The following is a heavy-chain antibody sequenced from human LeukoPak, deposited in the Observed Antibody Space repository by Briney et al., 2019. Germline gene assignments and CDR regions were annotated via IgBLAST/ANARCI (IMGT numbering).Heavy chain of an antibody. CDR3: ATGHTYYYDSSGYPTFGG. CDR1: GFTFSTYA. Sequence: GGSLRLSCADSGFTFSTYAMHWVRQAPGKGLEWMGGFDPEDGETIYAQKFQGRVTMTEDTSTDTAYMELSSLRSEDTAVYYCATGHTYYYDSSGYPTFGGWGQGTLVTVSS. V-gene: IGHV1-24*01. J-gene: IGHJ4*02. CDR2: FDPEDGET. D-gene: IGHD3-22*01.